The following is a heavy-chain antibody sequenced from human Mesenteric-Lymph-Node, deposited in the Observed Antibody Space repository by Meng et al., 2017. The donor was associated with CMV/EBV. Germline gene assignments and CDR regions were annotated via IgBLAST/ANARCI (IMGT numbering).Heavy chain of an antibody. CDR2: ISGSGTTT. Sequence: GGSLRLSCAASGFTFSNYAMSWVRQAPGKGLEWVSGISGSGTTTYYGDSAKGRFTISRDNSKNTLYLQMNSLRAEDTAVYYCAKDISFRRLLSGYYYGMDAWGQGTTVTVSS. J-gene: IGHJ6*02. CDR1: GFTFSNYA. CDR3: AKDISFRRLLSGYYYGMDA. D-gene: IGHD6-25*01. V-gene: IGHV3-23*01.